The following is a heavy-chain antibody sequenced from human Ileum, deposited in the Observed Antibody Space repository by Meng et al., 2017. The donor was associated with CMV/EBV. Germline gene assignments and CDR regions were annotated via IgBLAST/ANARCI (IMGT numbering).Heavy chain of an antibody. D-gene: IGHD7-27*01. J-gene: IGHJ4*02. Sequence: QVNLLQSGGEVKEPRGSVKYVCKTSGYTFADLNIGWVRQAPGQGIEWVGWISLGNGQTVYGHKLQGRVTVTTDTSTKTAYMELRNLRSDDTAMYYCARDVWGFDYWGQGTLVTVSS. CDR2: ISLGNGQT. CDR3: ARDVWGFDY. CDR1: GYTFADLN. V-gene: IGHV1-18*04.